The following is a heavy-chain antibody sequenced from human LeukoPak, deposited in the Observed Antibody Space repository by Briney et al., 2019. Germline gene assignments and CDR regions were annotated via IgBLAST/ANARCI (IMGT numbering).Heavy chain of an antibody. CDR1: GFTFSSYG. J-gene: IGHJ4*02. D-gene: IGHD5-18*01. V-gene: IGHV3-30*18. CDR2: ISYDGGNK. CDR3: AKDTAMAY. Sequence: GGSLRLSCAASGFTFSSYGMHWVRQAPGKGLEWVAVISYDGGNKYYADSVKGRFTISRDNSKNTLYLQMNSLRAEDTAVYYCAKDTAMAYWGQGTLVTVSS.